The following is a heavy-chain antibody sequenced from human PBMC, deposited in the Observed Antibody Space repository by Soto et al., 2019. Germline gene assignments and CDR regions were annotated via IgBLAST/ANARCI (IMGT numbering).Heavy chain of an antibody. CDR3: ARKVLGSTTRPDYWYFDL. V-gene: IGHV3-23*01. CDR2: ISGGGDRT. Sequence: EVQLLESGGGLVQPGGSLRLSCVGSGFTFINHAMNWVRQAPGKGLEWDSGISGGGDRTFDADSVKGRFTISRDNSKNTVNLQMNSLRADDTAVYYCARKVLGSTTRPDYWYFDLWGRGTLVTVSS. D-gene: IGHD3-16*01. J-gene: IGHJ2*01. CDR1: GFTFINHA.